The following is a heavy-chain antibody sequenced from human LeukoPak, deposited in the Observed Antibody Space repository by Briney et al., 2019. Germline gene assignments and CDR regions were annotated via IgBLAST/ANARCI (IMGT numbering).Heavy chain of an antibody. CDR3: GRRAEGSSDSYFDS. D-gene: IGHD1-26*01. Sequence: GESLKISCKGSGYRFTNYWIGWVRQMPGKGLEWMGIIYPGDSDTRYSPSFQGQVTISVDKSISTAYLQWSSLKASDTAMYYCGRRAEGSSDSYFDSWGQGTQVTVSS. V-gene: IGHV5-51*01. J-gene: IGHJ4*02. CDR1: GYRFTNYW. CDR2: IYPGDSDT.